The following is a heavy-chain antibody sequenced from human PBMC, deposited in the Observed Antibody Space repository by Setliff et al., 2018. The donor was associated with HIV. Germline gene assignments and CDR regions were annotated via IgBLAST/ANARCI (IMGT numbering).Heavy chain of an antibody. CDR2: IYPDNSDA. Sequence: GESLKISCRGSGYNFPNYWIAWVRQMPGKGLEWMGIIYPDNSDARYGPSFQGQVTISVDKTMRTAYLQWSSLKASDTAIYYCARWSSSVNYYHYGLDVWGQGTTVTVSS. D-gene: IGHD3-3*01. CDR1: GYNFPNYW. CDR3: ARWSSSVNYYHYGLDV. V-gene: IGHV5-51*01. J-gene: IGHJ6*02.